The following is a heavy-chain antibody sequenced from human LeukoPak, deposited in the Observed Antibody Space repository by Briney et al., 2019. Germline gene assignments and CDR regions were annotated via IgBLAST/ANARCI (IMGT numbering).Heavy chain of an antibody. CDR1: GFTFSDYN. D-gene: IGHD3-22*01. CDR3: ARVGGYHYFYGMDI. CDR2: INSSSTTM. V-gene: IGHV3-48*02. J-gene: IGHJ6*02. Sequence: PGGSLRLSCAASGFTFSDYNMIWVRQAPGKGLEWVSYINSSSTTMSYVDSVRGRFTISRENARNSLYLQMNSLSDEDTAVYYCARVGGYHYFYGMDIWGQGTTVTVSS.